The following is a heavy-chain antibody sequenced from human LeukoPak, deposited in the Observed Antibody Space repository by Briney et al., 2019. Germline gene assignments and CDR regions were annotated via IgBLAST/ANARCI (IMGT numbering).Heavy chain of an antibody. J-gene: IGHJ4*02. D-gene: IGHD2-2*01. CDR1: GFTFSSYW. V-gene: IGHV3-74*01. Sequence: GGSLRLSCAASGFTFSSYWMHWVRQAPGKGLVWVSRINSDGSSTSYADSVKGRFTISRDNAKNTLYLQMNSLRAEDTAVYYCARYCSSTSCGGFDYWGQGTLVTVSS. CDR2: INSDGSST. CDR3: ARYCSSTSCGGFDY.